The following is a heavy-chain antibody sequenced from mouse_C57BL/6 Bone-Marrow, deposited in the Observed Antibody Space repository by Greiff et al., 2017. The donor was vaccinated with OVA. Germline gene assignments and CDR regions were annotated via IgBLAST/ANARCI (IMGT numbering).Heavy chain of an antibody. CDR3: ARGYYDYDAFAY. D-gene: IGHD2-4*01. J-gene: IGHJ3*01. Sequence: QVQLKQSGPELVKPGASVKISCKASGYAFSSSWMNWVKQRPGKGLEWIGRIYPGDGDTNYNGKFKGKATLTADKSSSTAYMQLSSLTSEDSAVYFCARGYYDYDAFAYWGQGTLVTVSA. CDR2: IYPGDGDT. CDR1: GYAFSSSW. V-gene: IGHV1-82*01.